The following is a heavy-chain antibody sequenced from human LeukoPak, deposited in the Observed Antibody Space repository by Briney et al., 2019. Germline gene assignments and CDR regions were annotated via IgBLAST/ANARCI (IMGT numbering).Heavy chain of an antibody. J-gene: IGHJ4*02. CDR1: GFTFSSYW. D-gene: IGHD3-22*01. CDR3: ARFSGDDTSGCYDF. CDR2: IKQDGSEK. V-gene: IGHV3-7*01. Sequence: GGSLRLSCAASGFTFSSYWMSWVRQAPGKGLEWVANIKQDGSEKYYVDSVKGRFTISRDNSKNTVSLQMNSLRAEDTAVYYCARFSGDDTSGCYDFWGPGTLVTVSS.